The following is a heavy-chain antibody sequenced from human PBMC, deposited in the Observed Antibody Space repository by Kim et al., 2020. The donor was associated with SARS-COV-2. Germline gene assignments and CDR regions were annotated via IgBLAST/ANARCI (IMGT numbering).Heavy chain of an antibody. Sequence: SETLSLTCTVSGGSISSYYWSWIRQPPGKGLEWIGYIYYSGSTNYNPSLKSRVTISVDTSKNQFSLKLSSVTAADTAVYYCARGGFDYPNYFDYWGQGTLVTVSS. J-gene: IGHJ4*02. D-gene: IGHD3-9*01. CDR2: IYYSGST. V-gene: IGHV4-59*01. CDR3: ARGGFDYPNYFDY. CDR1: GGSISSYY.